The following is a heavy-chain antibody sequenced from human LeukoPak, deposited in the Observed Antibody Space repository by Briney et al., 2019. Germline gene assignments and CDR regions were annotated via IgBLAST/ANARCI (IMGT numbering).Heavy chain of an antibody. J-gene: IGHJ4*02. CDR1: GFTFSSYA. CDR2: ISDSGGST. Sequence: GGSLRLSCAASGFTFSSYAMSWVRQAPGKGLEWVSAISDSGGSTYYADSVKGRFTISRDNSKNTLYLQMNSLRAEDTAVYYCAKDVSWLLGYCSSTNCFDDYWGQGTLVTVSS. CDR3: AKDVSWLLGYCSSTNCFDDY. V-gene: IGHV3-23*01. D-gene: IGHD2-2*01.